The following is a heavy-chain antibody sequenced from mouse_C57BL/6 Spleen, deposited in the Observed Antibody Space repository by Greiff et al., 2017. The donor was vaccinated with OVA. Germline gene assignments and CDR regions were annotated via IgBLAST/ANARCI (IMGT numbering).Heavy chain of an antibody. CDR1: GFTFSSYG. J-gene: IGHJ1*03. CDR2: ISSGGSYT. Sequence: EVMLVESGGDLVKPGGSLKLSCAASGFTFSSYGMSWVRQTPDKRLEWVATISSGGSYTYYPDSVKGRFTISRDNAKNTLYLQMSSLTSEDTAMYYWARQGGNSRWCDFDVWGTRTTVTVSS. CDR3: ARQGGNSRWCDFDV. V-gene: IGHV5-6*01. D-gene: IGHD2-1*01.